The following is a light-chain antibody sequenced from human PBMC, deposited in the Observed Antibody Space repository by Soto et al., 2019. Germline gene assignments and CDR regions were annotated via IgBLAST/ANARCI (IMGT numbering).Light chain of an antibody. V-gene: IGKV3-15*01. CDR3: QQYNSWPPIT. CDR2: GAS. CDR1: ESVSSN. Sequence: EIVLTQSPGTLSLSPGERATLSCRGSESVSSNLAWYQQRPGQAPRLLIYGASTRATGIPDRFSGGGSGTEFTLTISSLQSEDFAVYYCQQYNSWPPITFGQGTRLEIK. J-gene: IGKJ5*01.